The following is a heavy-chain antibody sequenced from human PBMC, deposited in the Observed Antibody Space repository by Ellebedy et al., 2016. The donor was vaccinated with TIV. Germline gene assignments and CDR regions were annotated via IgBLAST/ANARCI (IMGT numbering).Heavy chain of an antibody. J-gene: IGHJ4*02. CDR1: GYTFTGYY. V-gene: IGHV1-18*04. CDR3: ARDYDSSGYYFGPVGD. D-gene: IGHD3-22*01. Sequence: ASVKVSXXASGYTFTGYYMHWVRQAPGQGLEWMGWISAYNGNTNYAQKLQGRVTMTTDTSTSTAYMELRSLRSDDTAVYYCARDYDSSGYYFGPVGDWGQGTLVTVSS. CDR2: ISAYNGNT.